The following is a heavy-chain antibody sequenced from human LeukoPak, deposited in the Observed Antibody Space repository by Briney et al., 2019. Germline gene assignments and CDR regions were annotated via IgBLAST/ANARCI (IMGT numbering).Heavy chain of an antibody. CDR3: ASHPGVAAADY. Sequence: PSETLSLTCTVSGGSISDYYWSWIRQPPGKGLEWIGYIYYSGSTNYNPSLKSRVTVSADTSKNQISPKLTSVTAADTAVYYCASHPGVAAADYWGQGTLVTVSS. J-gene: IGHJ4*02. CDR2: IYYSGST. D-gene: IGHD2-15*01. CDR1: GGSISDYY. V-gene: IGHV4-59*08.